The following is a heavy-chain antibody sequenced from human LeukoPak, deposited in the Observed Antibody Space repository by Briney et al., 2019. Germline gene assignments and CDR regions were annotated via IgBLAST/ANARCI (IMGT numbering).Heavy chain of an antibody. CDR1: GDSISSDY. CDR3: ARYRDGDRDISLDI. CDR2: INNRGTT. J-gene: IGHJ4*02. V-gene: IGHV4-59*08. Sequence: SETLSHTCTVSGDSISSDYWSWIRQPPGKGLEWIGFINNRGTTSCNPSLKSRVTISRDMSKNQFALKLSSVSAADTAVYYCARYRDGDRDISLDIWGQGTLVTVSS. D-gene: IGHD4-17*01.